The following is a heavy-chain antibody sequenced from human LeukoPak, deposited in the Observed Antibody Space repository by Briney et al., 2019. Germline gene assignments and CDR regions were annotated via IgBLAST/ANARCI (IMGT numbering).Heavy chain of an antibody. J-gene: IGHJ4*02. D-gene: IGHD3-10*01. CDR2: MNPHSGNT. CDR3: ARGSMIRGTAGDY. Sequence: ASVKVSCKASGYSFSAYDINWVRQATGQGLEWMGWMNPHSGNTGYAQKFQGRVTMTRDTSINTAYMELSRLRSEDTAVYYCARGSMIRGTAGDYWGQGTLVTVSS. V-gene: IGHV1-8*01. CDR1: GYSFSAYD.